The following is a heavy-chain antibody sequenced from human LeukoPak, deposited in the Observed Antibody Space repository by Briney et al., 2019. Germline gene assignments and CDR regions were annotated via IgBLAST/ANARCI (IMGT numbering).Heavy chain of an antibody. CDR2: IYYSGST. CDR3: ASLGDSTPLWGMDV. D-gene: IGHD2-21*02. V-gene: IGHV4-30-4*01. CDR1: GGSISSGDYY. J-gene: IGHJ6*02. Sequence: PSQTLSLTCTVSGGSISSGDYYWSWIRQPPGKGLEWIGYIYYSGSTYYNPSLKSRVTISVDTSKNQFSLKLSSVTAADTAVYYCASLGDSTPLWGMDVWGQGTTVTVSS.